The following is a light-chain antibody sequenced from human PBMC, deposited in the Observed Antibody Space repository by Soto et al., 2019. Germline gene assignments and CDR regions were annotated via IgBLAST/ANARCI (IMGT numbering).Light chain of an antibody. J-gene: IGLJ2*01. CDR3: SSYTSRSTYGV. CDR1: SSDVGGYNY. Sequence: QSALTQPASVSGSPGQSITISCTGTSSDVGGYNYVSWYQQHPGKAPKLMIYDVSNRPSGVSNRFSGSKSGNTASLTIFGLQAEDEADYYCSSYTSRSTYGVFGGGTKLNVL. CDR2: DVS. V-gene: IGLV2-14*01.